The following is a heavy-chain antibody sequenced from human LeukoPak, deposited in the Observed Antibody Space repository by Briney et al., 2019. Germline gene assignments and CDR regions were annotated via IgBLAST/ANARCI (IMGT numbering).Heavy chain of an antibody. CDR2: ISSSSSTI. D-gene: IGHD6-19*01. Sequence: GGSLRLSCAASGFTFSSYSMNWVRQAPGKGLEWVSYISSSSSTIYYADSVKGRFTISRDNAKNSLYLQMNSLRAEDTAVYYCARVRYSSGWLGYRSDWFDSWGQGTLVTVSS. CDR3: ARVRYSSGWLGYRSDWFDS. V-gene: IGHV3-48*04. J-gene: IGHJ5*01. CDR1: GFTFSSYS.